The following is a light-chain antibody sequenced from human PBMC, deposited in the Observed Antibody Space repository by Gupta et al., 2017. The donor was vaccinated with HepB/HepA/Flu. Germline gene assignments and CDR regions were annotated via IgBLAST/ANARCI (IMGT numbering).Light chain of an antibody. V-gene: IGLV7-46*01. CDR2: DTP. J-gene: IGLJ2*01. CDR3: FHYHVAGLV. Sequence: QFVVTQEPSLTVSPGGTVTLTCGSTSGPVTSGHYSYWFQQKPAHAPRTLIYDTPTKHSWTPARFSGSLLAGNAAIVLTGAQHDDDAEYQCFHYHVAGLVFGGGTRLTVL. CDR1: SGPVTSGHY.